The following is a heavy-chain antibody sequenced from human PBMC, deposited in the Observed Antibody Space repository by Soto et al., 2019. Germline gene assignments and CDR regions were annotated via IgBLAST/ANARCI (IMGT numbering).Heavy chain of an antibody. Sequence: PSETLSLTCAFYGGSFSSYHWSWIRQTPGKGLEWIGEINHLTTTNYNPSLKSRVIISLDTPKNQFSLKLSSVTAADTAVYYCARGYDTALAPIFWGQGILVTVSS. J-gene: IGHJ4*02. CDR3: ARGYDTALAPIF. CDR1: GGSFSSYH. V-gene: IGHV4-34*01. D-gene: IGHD5-18*01. CDR2: INHLTTT.